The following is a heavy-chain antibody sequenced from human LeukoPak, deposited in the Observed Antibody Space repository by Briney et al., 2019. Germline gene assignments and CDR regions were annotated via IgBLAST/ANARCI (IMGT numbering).Heavy chain of an antibody. CDR2: IIPIFGTA. V-gene: IGHV1-69*13. CDR3: ASRPCTNGVCYTRSESGPLDY. Sequence: SVKVSCKASGGTFSSYAISWVRQAPGQGLEWMGGIIPIFGTANYAQKFQGRVTITADESTSTAYMELSSLRSEDTAVYYCASRPCTNGVCYTRSESGPLDYWGQGTLVTVSS. CDR1: GGTFSSYA. D-gene: IGHD2-8*01. J-gene: IGHJ4*02.